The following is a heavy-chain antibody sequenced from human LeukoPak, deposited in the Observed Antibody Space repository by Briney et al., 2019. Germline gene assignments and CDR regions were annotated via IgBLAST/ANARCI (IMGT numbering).Heavy chain of an antibody. D-gene: IGHD3-3*01. V-gene: IGHV1-69*05. CDR2: IIPIFGTA. CDR1: GGTFSSYA. CDR3: ARAALRFLEKDAFDI. J-gene: IGHJ3*02. Sequence: SAKVSCKASGGTFSSYAISWVRQAPGQGLEWMGGIIPIFGTANYAQKFQGRVTITTDESTSTAYMELSSLRSEDTAVYYCARAALRFLEKDAFDIWGQGTMVTVSS.